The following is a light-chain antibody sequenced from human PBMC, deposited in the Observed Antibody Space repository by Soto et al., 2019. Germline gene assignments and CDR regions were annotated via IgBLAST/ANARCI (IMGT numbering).Light chain of an antibody. J-gene: IGLJ2*01. V-gene: IGLV1-40*01. CDR1: SSNIGAGYD. Sequence: QSVLTQPPSVSGAPGQRVTIPCTGSSSNIGAGYDVHWYQQLPGTAPKLLIYGNSNRPSGVPDRFSGSKSGTSASLAITGLQAEDEADYCCQAYDSSLSGVVFGGGTKLTVL. CDR2: GNS. CDR3: QAYDSSLSGVV.